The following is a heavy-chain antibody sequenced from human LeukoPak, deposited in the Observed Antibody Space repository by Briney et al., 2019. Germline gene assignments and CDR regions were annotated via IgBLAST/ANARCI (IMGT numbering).Heavy chain of an antibody. CDR1: GFTFSSYA. J-gene: IGHJ3*02. D-gene: IGHD3-22*01. CDR3: ARDSSGPLAFDI. Sequence: GGSLRLSCAASGFTFSSYAMHWVRQAPGKGLEWVAVISYDGSNKYYADSVKGRFAISRDNSKNTLYLQMNSLRAEDTAVYYCARDSSGPLAFDIWGQGTMVTVSS. V-gene: IGHV3-30*09. CDR2: ISYDGSNK.